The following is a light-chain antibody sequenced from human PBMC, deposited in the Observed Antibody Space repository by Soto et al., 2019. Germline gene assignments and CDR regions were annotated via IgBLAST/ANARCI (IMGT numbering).Light chain of an antibody. CDR3: QQRSSAIT. CDR2: DAS. Sequence: PGERATLSCRASQSVSTYLAWYQQKPGQAPRLLIYDASRRATGIPARFSGRGSGTDFTLTISSLEPEDFAVYYCQQRSSAITFGQGTRLEIK. J-gene: IGKJ5*01. V-gene: IGKV3-11*01. CDR1: QSVSTY.